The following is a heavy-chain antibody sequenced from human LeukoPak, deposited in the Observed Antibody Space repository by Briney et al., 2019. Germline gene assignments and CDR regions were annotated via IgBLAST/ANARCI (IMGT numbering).Heavy chain of an antibody. J-gene: IGHJ5*01. Sequence: PSETLSLTCAVYGGSFSGYYWSWIRQPPGKGLEWIGEINHSGSTNYNPSLKSRVTISVDTSKNQFSLKLSSVTAADTAVYYCARVPQNRRVSGWFDSWGQGTLVTVSS. CDR2: INHSGST. CDR1: GGSFSGYY. D-gene: IGHD1-14*01. CDR3: ARVPQNRRVSGWFDS. V-gene: IGHV4-34*01.